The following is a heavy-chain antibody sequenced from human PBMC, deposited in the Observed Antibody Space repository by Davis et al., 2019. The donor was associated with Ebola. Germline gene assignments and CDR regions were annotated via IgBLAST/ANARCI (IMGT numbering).Heavy chain of an antibody. CDR2: INSDGSST. CDR1: GFTFSSYG. J-gene: IGHJ6*02. Sequence: PGGSLRLSCAASGFTFSSYGMHWVRQAPGKGLVWVSRINSDGSSTSYADSVKGRFTISRDNAKNTLYLQMNSLRAEDTAVYYCARGYQLLPYGMDVWGQGTTVTVSS. D-gene: IGHD2-2*01. CDR3: ARGYQLLPYGMDV. V-gene: IGHV3-74*01.